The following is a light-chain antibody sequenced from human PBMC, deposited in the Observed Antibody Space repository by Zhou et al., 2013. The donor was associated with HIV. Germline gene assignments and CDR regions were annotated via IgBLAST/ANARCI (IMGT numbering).Light chain of an antibody. V-gene: IGKV1-27*01. CDR3: PWT. Sequence: DIQMTQSPSSLSASVGDRVTITCRASQGIGYSLAWYQQKPGKVPKLLIYNAYTLLSGVPSRFSGMGSGTDFTLTISSLQPEDVATYSAPWTFGQRDPRWQSN. CDR1: QGIGYS. CDR2: NAY. J-gene: IGKJ1*01.